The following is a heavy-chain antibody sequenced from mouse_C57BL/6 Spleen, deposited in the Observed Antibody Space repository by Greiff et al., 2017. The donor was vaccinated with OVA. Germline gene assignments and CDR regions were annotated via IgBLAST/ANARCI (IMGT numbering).Heavy chain of an antibody. CDR1: GFTFSSYA. Sequence: DVKLQESGGGLVKPGGSLKLSCAASGFTFSSYAMSWVRQTPEKRLEWVATISDGGSYTYYPDNVKGRFTISRDNAKNNLYLQMSHLKSEDTAMYYCARDDGGPFDYWGQGTTLTVSS. J-gene: IGHJ2*01. V-gene: IGHV5-4*01. CDR2: ISDGGSYT. CDR3: ARDDGGPFDY. D-gene: IGHD2-3*01.